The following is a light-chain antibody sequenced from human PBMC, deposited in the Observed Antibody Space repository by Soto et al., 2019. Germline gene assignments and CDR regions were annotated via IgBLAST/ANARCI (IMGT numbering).Light chain of an antibody. J-gene: IGLJ2*01. CDR1: KLGDKY. Sequence: SYELTQPPSVSVSPGQTASIPCSGDKLGDKYACWYQQKPGQSPVLVIYQDSKRPSGIPERFSGSNSGNTATLTISGTQAMDEADYYCQAWDSSTEVVFGGGTKVTVL. CDR2: QDS. V-gene: IGLV3-1*01. CDR3: QAWDSSTEVV.